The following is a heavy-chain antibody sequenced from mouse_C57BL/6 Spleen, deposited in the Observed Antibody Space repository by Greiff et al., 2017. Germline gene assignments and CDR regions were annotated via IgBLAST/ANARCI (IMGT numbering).Heavy chain of an antibody. CDR1: GYTFTSYT. CDR3: ARGGIITTVVPHY. J-gene: IGHJ2*01. V-gene: IGHV1-4*01. D-gene: IGHD1-1*01. CDR2: INPSSGYT. Sequence: QVQLKQSGAELARPGASVKMSCKASGYTFTSYTMHWVKQRPGQGLEWIGYINPSSGYTKYNQKFKDKATLTADKSSSTAYMQLSSLTSEDSAVYYCARGGIITTVVPHYWGQGTTLTVSS.